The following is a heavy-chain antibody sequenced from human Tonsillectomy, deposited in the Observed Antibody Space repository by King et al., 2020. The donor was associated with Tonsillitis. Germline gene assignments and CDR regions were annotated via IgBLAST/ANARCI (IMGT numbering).Heavy chain of an antibody. V-gene: IGHV4-30-4*01. CDR3: ASRSDYGWYFDL. Sequence: QLQESGPGLVKPSQTLSLTCTVSGGSISSGDYYWSWMRQPPGKGLEWIGGIYYSGSTYYNPSLTSRVTISVDTSKNQFYLKLSSVTAADTAVYYCASRSDYGWYFDLWGRGTLVTVSS. CDR2: IYYSGST. D-gene: IGHD4-17*01. CDR1: GGSISSGDYY. J-gene: IGHJ2*01.